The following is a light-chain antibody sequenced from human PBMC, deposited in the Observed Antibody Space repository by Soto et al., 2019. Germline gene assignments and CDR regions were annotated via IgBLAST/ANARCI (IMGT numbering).Light chain of an antibody. CDR3: SSYTSSSTQV. Sequence: QSALTQPASVSGSPVQSITISCTGTSSDVGGYNYVSWYQQHPGKAPKLMIYDVSNRPSGVSNRFSGSKSGNTASLTISGLQAEDEADYYCSSYTSSSTQVFGTGTXVTVL. J-gene: IGLJ1*01. CDR2: DVS. CDR1: SSDVGGYNY. V-gene: IGLV2-14*01.